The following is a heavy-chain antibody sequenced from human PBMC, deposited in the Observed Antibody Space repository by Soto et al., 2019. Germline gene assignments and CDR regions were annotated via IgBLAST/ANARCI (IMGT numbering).Heavy chain of an antibody. CDR2: INHTGGT. Sequence: PSETLSLTCAVYGGSVNGYYWNWIRQPPGKGLEWIGEINHTGGTHYIPTLTSRVTMSVDTPKNQFSLRLSSVTAADTAIYYCATRITVFGLLIPPFDPWGQGTQVTSPQ. V-gene: IGHV4-34*01. D-gene: IGHD3-3*01. J-gene: IGHJ5*02. CDR1: GGSVNGYY. CDR3: ATRITVFGLLIPPFDP.